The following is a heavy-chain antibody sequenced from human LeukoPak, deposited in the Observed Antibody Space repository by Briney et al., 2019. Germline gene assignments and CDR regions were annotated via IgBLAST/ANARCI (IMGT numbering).Heavy chain of an antibody. D-gene: IGHD1-1*01. J-gene: IGHJ6*03. CDR2: IYTSGST. Sequence: SETLSLTCTVSGGSISSGSYYWSWIRQPAGKGLEWIGRIYTSGSTNYNPSLKSRVTISVDTSKNQFSLKLSSVTAADTAVYYCARGGRNWNDVSYYYYYYMDVWGKGTTVTVSS. V-gene: IGHV4-61*02. CDR1: GGSISSGSYY. CDR3: ARGGRNWNDVSYYYYYYMDV.